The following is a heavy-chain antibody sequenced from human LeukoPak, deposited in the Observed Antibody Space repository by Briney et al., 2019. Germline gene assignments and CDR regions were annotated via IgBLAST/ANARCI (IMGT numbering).Heavy chain of an antibody. CDR2: LSGSGSGT. CDR1: GFTFNSNA. J-gene: IGHJ4*02. Sequence: PAVSLILPSAASGFTFNSNAMSRVPQAPGKGREGGSALSGSGSGTYYADSVKGRFAISRDNSKNTLYLQMNSLRAEDTAVYFFEQKAAYDILTGYYSSTYFDYWGQGTLVTVSS. CDR3: EQKAAYDILTGYYSSTYFDY. V-gene: IGHV3-23*01. D-gene: IGHD3-9*01.